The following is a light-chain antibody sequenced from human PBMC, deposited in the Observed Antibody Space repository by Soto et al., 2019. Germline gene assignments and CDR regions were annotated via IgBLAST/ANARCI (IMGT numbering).Light chain of an antibody. CDR2: DVS. CDR3: CSYAGSYTYV. V-gene: IGLV2-11*01. Sequence: QAVVTQPRSVSGSPGQSVTISCTGTSSDVGGYNYVSWYQQHPGKAPKLMIYDVSKRPSGVPDRFSGSKSGNTASLTISGIQAEDEADYYCCSYAGSYTYVFGTGTKVTVL. J-gene: IGLJ1*01. CDR1: SSDVGGYNY.